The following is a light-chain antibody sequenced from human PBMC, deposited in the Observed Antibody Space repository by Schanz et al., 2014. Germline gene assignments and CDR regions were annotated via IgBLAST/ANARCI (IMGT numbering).Light chain of an antibody. V-gene: IGKV3-20*01. Sequence: EFVLTQSPGTLSLSPGERATLSCRASQSLSKNYLAWYQQKPGQAPRLLMYGAFIRAAGIPDRFSGSGSGTDFTLTISRLEPEDCAVYYCQQYGSSSITFGQGTRLEIK. J-gene: IGKJ5*01. CDR2: GAF. CDR1: QSLSKNY. CDR3: QQYGSSSIT.